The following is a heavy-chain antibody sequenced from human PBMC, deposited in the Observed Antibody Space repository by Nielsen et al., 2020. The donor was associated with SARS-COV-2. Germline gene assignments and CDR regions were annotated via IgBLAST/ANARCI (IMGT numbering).Heavy chain of an antibody. CDR3: ARPITNNYYYYYMDV. J-gene: IGHJ6*03. Sequence: ASVKVSCKASGYTSTNYGISWVRQAPGQGLEWMGWISGYNGDTNYAQKFQGRVTMTTDTSTSTAYMELRSLRSDDTAVYYCARPITNNYYYYYMDVWGKGTTVTVSS. V-gene: IGHV1-18*04. CDR2: ISGYNGDT. D-gene: IGHD1-1*01. CDR1: GYTSTNYG.